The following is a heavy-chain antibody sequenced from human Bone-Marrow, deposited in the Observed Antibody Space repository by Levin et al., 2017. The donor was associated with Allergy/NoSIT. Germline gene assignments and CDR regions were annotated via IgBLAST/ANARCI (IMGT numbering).Heavy chain of an antibody. CDR2: IGTAGDT. J-gene: IGHJ4*02. Sequence: GGSLRLSCAASGFTFSSYDMHWVRQATGKGLEWVSAIGTAGDTYYPGSVKGRFTISRENAKNSLYLQMNSLRAGDTAVYYCARASINCSSTSCYPPYFDYWGQGTLVTVSS. CDR1: GFTFSSYD. V-gene: IGHV3-13*01. CDR3: ARASINCSSTSCYPPYFDY. D-gene: IGHD2-2*01.